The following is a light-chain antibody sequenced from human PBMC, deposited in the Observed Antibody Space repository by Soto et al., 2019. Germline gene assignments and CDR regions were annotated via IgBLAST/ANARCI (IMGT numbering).Light chain of an antibody. CDR1: SSNIGGNS. CDR2: DDD. Sequence: QSVLTQPPSVSAAPGQGVTISCSGSSSNIGGNSVSWYQQLPGTAPKLLIYDDDKRPSGIPDRFSGSKSGTSATLGITGFQTGDEADYYCGSWDSSLSAYVFGTGTKGTVL. CDR3: GSWDSSLSAYV. V-gene: IGLV1-51*01. J-gene: IGLJ1*01.